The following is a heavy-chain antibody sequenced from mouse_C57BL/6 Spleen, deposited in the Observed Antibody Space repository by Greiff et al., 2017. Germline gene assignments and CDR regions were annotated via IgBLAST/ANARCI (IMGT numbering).Heavy chain of an antibody. V-gene: IGHV1-5*01. CDR3: TRSRTGTGFAY. CDR2: LYPGNSDT. Sequence: EVQLQQSGTVLARPGASVKMSCKTSGYTFTSYWMHWGKQRPGQGREWIGALYPGNSDTSYNQQFKGKAKLTAVTSASTAYMELSSLTNEDSAVYYCTRSRTGTGFAYWGQGTLVTVSA. CDR1: GYTFTSYW. J-gene: IGHJ3*01. D-gene: IGHD4-1*01.